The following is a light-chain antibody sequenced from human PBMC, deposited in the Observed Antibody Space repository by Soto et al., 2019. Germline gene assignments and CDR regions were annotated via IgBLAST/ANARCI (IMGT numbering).Light chain of an antibody. CDR2: AAS. CDR3: QQSYTTPMYT. J-gene: IGKJ2*01. CDR1: QSISSY. Sequence: DLQITQSPSSLSASVGDRVTITCRASQSISSYLNWYQQKPGKAPKLLIYAASSLQSGVPSRISGSGSGTDFTLTISSLQPEDFATYYCQQSYTTPMYTFGQGTKLEIK. V-gene: IGKV1-39*01.